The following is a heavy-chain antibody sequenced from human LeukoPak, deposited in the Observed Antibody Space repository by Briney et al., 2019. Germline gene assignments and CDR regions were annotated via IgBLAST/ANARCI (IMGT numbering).Heavy chain of an antibody. CDR2: IYYSGST. CDR1: GYSISSGYY. V-gene: IGHV4-59*08. J-gene: IGHJ4*02. CDR3: ARHRVGATRDFDY. Sequence: SETLSLTCTVSGYSISSGYYWGWIRQPPGKGLEWIGYIYYSGSTNYNPSLKSRVTISVVTSKNQFSLNLSSVTAADTAMYYCARHRVGATRDFDYWGQGTLVTVSS. D-gene: IGHD1-26*01.